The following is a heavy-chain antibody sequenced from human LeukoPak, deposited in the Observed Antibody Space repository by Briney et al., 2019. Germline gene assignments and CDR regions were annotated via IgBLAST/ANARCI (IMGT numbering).Heavy chain of an antibody. Sequence: PGGSLRLSCAASGFTFDDYAMHWVRQAPGKGLEWVSGISWNSGSIGYADSVKGRFTISRDNAKNSLYLQMNSLRAEDTALYYCARSDGYIPSGYFDYWGQGTLVTVSS. CDR2: ISWNSGSI. J-gene: IGHJ4*02. V-gene: IGHV3-9*01. CDR1: GFTFDDYA. CDR3: ARSDGYIPSGYFDY. D-gene: IGHD5-24*01.